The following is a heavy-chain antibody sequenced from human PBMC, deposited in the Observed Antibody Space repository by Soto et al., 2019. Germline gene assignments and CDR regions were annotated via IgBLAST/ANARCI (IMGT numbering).Heavy chain of an antibody. D-gene: IGHD2-21*02. J-gene: IGHJ4*02. Sequence: QVQLVQSGAEVKKPGASVKVSCKASGYTFTSNGISWVRQAPGQGLEWMGWISAYNGNTNYAQKLQGRVAMTTDTSTSTAYMELRSLRSDDTAVYYCARDLAYCGGDCYPIDYWGQGTLVTVSS. CDR3: ARDLAYCGGDCYPIDY. V-gene: IGHV1-18*01. CDR2: ISAYNGNT. CDR1: GYTFTSNG.